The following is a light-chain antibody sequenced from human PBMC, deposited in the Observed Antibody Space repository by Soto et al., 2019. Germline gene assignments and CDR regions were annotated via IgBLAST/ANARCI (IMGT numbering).Light chain of an antibody. CDR3: QQYNNWTAT. V-gene: IGKV3-15*01. Sequence: DIGLTYSPATPSVSPGSRATLPCKASQSISRNLAWYQQKPGKAPRILMFRTSSRATGFPARFSGSGSGTEFNLTISSLKYEDFAVYYCQQYNNWTATFGQGTKVDIK. CDR2: RTS. CDR1: QSISRN. J-gene: IGKJ1*01.